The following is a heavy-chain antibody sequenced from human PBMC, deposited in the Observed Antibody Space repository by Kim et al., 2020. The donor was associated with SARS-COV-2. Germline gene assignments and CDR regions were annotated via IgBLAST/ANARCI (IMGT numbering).Heavy chain of an antibody. V-gene: IGHV3-7*01. CDR3: AREGAAAAFDF. CDR2: IKQDGSEK. J-gene: IGHJ4*02. D-gene: IGHD6-13*01. Sequence: GGSLRLSCAASEFTFSSYWMSWVRQAPGKGLEWVATIKQDGSEKYCVDSVKGRFTISRDNARNSLYLQMNSLRAEDTAVYFCAREGAAAAFDFWGQGTLV. CDR1: EFTFSSYW.